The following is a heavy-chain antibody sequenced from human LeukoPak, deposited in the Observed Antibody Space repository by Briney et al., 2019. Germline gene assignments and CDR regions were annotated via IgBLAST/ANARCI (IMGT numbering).Heavy chain of an antibody. D-gene: IGHD1-26*01. CDR2: IYHSGST. CDR1: GYFISSGYY. V-gene: IGHV4-38-2*01. J-gene: IGHJ4*02. Sequence: SETLSLTCAVSGYFISSGYYWGWIRQPPEKGLEWIGSIYHSGSTYYNPSLKSRVTISMDTSKNQLSLKLTSVSAADTAVYYCAKIQTGSPADPFDNWGQGTLVTVSS. CDR3: AKIQTGSPADPFDN.